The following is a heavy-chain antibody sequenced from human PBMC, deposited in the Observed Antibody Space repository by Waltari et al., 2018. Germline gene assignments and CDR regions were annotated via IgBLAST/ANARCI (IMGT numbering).Heavy chain of an antibody. CDR3: AREHYDSSGSFDC. V-gene: IGHV4-4*02. J-gene: IGHJ4*02. D-gene: IGHD3-22*01. CDR1: GDSIRASNW. Sequence: QVQLQESGPGLVEPSGTLSLSCAVSGDSIRASNWWGWVRQPPGKGLEWIGEIYYTGSANYNPSLKSRVVISVDKSKKRFSLKLSSLTAADTAVYYCAREHYDSSGSFDCWGQGTLVTVSS. CDR2: IYYTGSA.